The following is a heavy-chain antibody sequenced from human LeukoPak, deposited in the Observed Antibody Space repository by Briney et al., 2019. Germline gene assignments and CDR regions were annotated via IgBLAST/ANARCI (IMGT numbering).Heavy chain of an antibody. Sequence: GGYLRLSCAASGFTFSSYAMHWVRQAPGKGLEWVAVISYDGSNKYYADSVKGRFTISRDNSKNTLYLQVNSLRTEDTAVYYCARDRRSSSWFPNYYYYGMDVWGQGTTVTVSS. CDR3: ARDRRSSSWFPNYYYYGMDV. D-gene: IGHD6-13*01. J-gene: IGHJ6*02. CDR1: GFTFSSYA. CDR2: ISYDGSNK. V-gene: IGHV3-30-3*01.